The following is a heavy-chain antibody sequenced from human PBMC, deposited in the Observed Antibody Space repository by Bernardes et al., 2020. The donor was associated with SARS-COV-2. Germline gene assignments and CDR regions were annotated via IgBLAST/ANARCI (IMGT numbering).Heavy chain of an antibody. D-gene: IGHD6-6*01. CDR3: ARIYSTSSFDFDY. V-gene: IGHV3-7*01. CDR2: INQDGSET. Sequence: GGSLRLSCTTYGLKFNDYYMTWIRQAPGKGLEWVANINQDGSETFYVDSVKGRFTISRDNAKNSLFMEMNTLRDEDTAVYYCARIYSTSSFDFDYWGQGTLVTVSS. J-gene: IGHJ4*02. CDR1: GLKFNDYY.